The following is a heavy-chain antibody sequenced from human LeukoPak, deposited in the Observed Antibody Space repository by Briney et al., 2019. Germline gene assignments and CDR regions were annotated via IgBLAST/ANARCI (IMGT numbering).Heavy chain of an antibody. CDR1: GFTFSSYS. CDR3: ARNQYCGGDCYSPYYYGMDV. CDR2: ISSSSSYI. Sequence: GGSLRLSCAASGFTFSSYSMNWVRQAPGKGPEWVSSISSSSSYIYYADSVKGRFTISRDNAKNSLYLQMNSLRAEDTAVYYCARNQYCGGDCYSPYYYGMDVWGQGTTVTVSS. V-gene: IGHV3-21*01. J-gene: IGHJ6*02. D-gene: IGHD2-21*02.